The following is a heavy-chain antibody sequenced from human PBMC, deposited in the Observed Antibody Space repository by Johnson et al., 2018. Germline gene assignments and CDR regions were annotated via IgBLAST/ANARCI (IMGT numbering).Heavy chain of an antibody. V-gene: IGHV3-48*01. D-gene: IGHD6-19*01. CDR1: GSAFSSYS. CDR2: ISSTTNTI. Sequence: VQLVESGGGLVQPGGSLRLSCAASGSAFSSYSMNWVRQAPGKGLEWVTYISSTTNTIDYADSVKGRFTISRDNAKNSLYLQMNSLRAEDTAVYYCETGEWLVRAFDIWGQGTMVTVSS. J-gene: IGHJ3*02. CDR3: ETGEWLVRAFDI.